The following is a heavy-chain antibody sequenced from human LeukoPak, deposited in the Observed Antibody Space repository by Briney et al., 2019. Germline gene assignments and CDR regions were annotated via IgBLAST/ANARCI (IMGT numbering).Heavy chain of an antibody. V-gene: IGHV4-4*07. CDR2: VYSGGST. Sequence: SSETLSLTCTVSGGSISRSYWSWIRQPAGKGLEWIGRVYSGGSTNYNPSLKSRVTMSVDTSKNQFSLKLSSVTDADTAVYYCARDARYYDSTGYSSSYFDPWGQGTLVTVSS. CDR1: GGSISRSY. D-gene: IGHD3-22*01. CDR3: ARDARYYDSTGYSSSYFDP. J-gene: IGHJ5*02.